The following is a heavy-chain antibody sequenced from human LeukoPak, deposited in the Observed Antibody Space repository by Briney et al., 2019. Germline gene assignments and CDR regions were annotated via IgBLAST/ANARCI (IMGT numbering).Heavy chain of an antibody. J-gene: IGHJ3*02. V-gene: IGHV3-48*01. CDR3: ARGLVVPAAIQGYDAFDI. CDR2: ISSSSSTI. Sequence: GGSLRPSCAASGFTFSSYSMNWVRQAPGKGLEWVSYISSSSSTIYYADSVKGRFTISRDNAKNSLYLQMNSLRAEDTAVYYCARGLVVPAAIQGYDAFDIWGQGTMVTVSS. D-gene: IGHD2-2*01. CDR1: GFTFSSYS.